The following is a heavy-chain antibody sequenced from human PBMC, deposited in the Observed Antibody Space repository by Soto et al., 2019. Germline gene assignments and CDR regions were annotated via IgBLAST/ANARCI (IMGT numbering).Heavy chain of an antibody. D-gene: IGHD6-13*01. CDR2: INHSGST. J-gene: IGHJ6*02. CDR1: GGSFSGYY. V-gene: IGHV4-34*01. CDR3: ARLVGPKYGQQLATPGPGYYYYGMDV. Sequence: SETLSLTCAVYGGSFSGYYWSWIRQPPGKGLAWIGEINHSGSTNYNPSLKSRVTISVDTSKNQFSLKLSSVTAADTAVYYCARLVGPKYGQQLATPGPGYYYYGMDVWGQGTTVTVSS.